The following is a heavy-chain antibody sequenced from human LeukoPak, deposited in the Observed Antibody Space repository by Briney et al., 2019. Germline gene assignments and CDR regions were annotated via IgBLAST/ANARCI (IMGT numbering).Heavy chain of an antibody. CDR3: AKDLGGYCSGGSCYHSY. J-gene: IGHJ4*02. V-gene: IGHV3-23*01. CDR2: ISGSGGST. Sequence: EGSLRLSCAASGFTFSSYAMSWVRQAPGKGLEWVSAISGSGGSTYYADSVKGRFTISRDNSKNTLYLQMNSLRAEDTAVYYCAKDLGGYCSGGSCYHSYWGQGTLVTVSS. CDR1: GFTFSSYA. D-gene: IGHD2-15*01.